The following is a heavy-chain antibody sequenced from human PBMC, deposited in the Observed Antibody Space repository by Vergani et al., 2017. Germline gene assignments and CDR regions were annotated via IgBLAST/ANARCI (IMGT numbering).Heavy chain of an antibody. CDR3: ARAVVVVPAAAAMGGYYYYYMDV. CDR1: GFTFSSYW. Sequence: VQLVESGGGLVQPGGSLRLSCAASGFTFSSYWMSWVRQPPGKGLEWIGEIYHSGSTNYNPSLKSRVTISVDKSKNQFSLKLSSVTAADTAVYYCARAVVVVPAAAAMGGYYYYYMDVWGKGTTVTVSS. CDR2: IYHSGST. V-gene: IGHV4-4*02. D-gene: IGHD2-2*01. J-gene: IGHJ6*03.